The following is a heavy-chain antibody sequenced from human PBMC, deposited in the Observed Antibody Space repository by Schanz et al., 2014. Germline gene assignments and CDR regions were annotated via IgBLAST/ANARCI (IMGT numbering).Heavy chain of an antibody. CDR1: GGSISSGGYS. CDR2: IYYSGNT. J-gene: IGHJ4*02. Sequence: LQLQESGSGLMKPSQTLSLTCAVSGGSISSGGYSWNWIRQSPGKGLELIGYIYYSGNTYYNPSLKSRVTISVDRSKNQFSLRLDSVTAADTAVYYCALREKPYGPFASWGQGALVTVSS. V-gene: IGHV4-30-2*06. CDR3: ALREKPYGPFAS. D-gene: IGHD3-10*01.